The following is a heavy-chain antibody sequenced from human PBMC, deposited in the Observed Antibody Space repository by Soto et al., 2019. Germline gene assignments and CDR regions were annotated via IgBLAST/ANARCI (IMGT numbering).Heavy chain of an antibody. J-gene: IGHJ4*02. CDR1: GFDFDDFA. Sequence: VQFVESGGGEIQTGASLRLSCAAAGFDFDDFAMHWVRQAPGEGLEWGSLINSDGPDSYYMDSVRCRFTIYRDNGKKSLYLQMDRLRPEDTALYFCATALYYYDSSPLDQWGQGTRVSVSS. CDR3: ATALYYYDSSPLDQ. V-gene: IGHV3-43D*03. CDR2: INSDGPDS. D-gene: IGHD3-22*01.